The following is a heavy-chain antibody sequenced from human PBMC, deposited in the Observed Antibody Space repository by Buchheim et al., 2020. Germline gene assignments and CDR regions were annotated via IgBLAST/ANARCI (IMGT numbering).Heavy chain of an antibody. Sequence: QVQVVKSGGGVVQPGRSLRLSCAASGFTFSTYGMHWVRQAPGQGLEWVAAIWYDGTNKYYADSVQGRFTISRDNSKNRLYLQMNSLRAEDTAVYYCARDRDAYDGYFYYSLDVWGQGTT. CDR1: GFTFSTYG. CDR3: ARDRDAYDGYFYYSLDV. J-gene: IGHJ6*02. V-gene: IGHV3-33*01. D-gene: IGHD5-24*01. CDR2: IWYDGTNK.